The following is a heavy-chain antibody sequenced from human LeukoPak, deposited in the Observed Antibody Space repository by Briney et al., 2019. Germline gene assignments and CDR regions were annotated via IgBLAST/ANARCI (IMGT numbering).Heavy chain of an antibody. CDR2: INSDGSST. Sequence: PGGSLRLSFGASGFTFSSYWMHWVRQAPGKGLVWVSRINSDGSSTSYADSVKGRFTISRDNAKNTLYLQMNSLRAEDTAVYYCARDPAYCGGDCYFAYWGQGTLVTVSS. CDR1: GFTFSSYW. J-gene: IGHJ4*02. V-gene: IGHV3-74*01. CDR3: ARDPAYCGGDCYFAY. D-gene: IGHD2-21*02.